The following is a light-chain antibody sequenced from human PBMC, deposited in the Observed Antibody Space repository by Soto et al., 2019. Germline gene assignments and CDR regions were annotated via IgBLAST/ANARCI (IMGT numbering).Light chain of an antibody. CDR3: QQYQGT. CDR2: DAS. Sequence: DIQMTQSPSTLSASVGDRVTITCRASQSISSWLAWYQQKPGKAPKLLIYDASSLESGVPSRFSGSGSGTEFTLTISSLQPDDFATYYCQQYQGTCGQGTKVDIK. J-gene: IGKJ1*01. CDR1: QSISSW. V-gene: IGKV1-5*01.